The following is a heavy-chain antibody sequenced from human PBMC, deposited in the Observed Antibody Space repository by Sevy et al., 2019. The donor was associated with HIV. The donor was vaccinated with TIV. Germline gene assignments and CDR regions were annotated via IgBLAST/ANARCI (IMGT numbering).Heavy chain of an antibody. J-gene: IGHJ6*02. CDR3: ARLRDGYNLDYYYGMDV. V-gene: IGHV5-51*01. CDR2: IYPGDSDT. D-gene: IGHD5-12*01. Sequence: GESLKISCKGSGYSFTSYWIGWVRQMPGKGLEWMGIIYPGDSDTRYSPSFQGQVTISADKSISPAYLQWSSLKASDTAMYYCARLRDGYNLDYYYGMDVWGQGTTVTVSS. CDR1: GYSFTSYW.